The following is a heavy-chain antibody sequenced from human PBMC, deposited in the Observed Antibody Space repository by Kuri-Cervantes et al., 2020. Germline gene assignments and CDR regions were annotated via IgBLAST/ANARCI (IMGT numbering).Heavy chain of an antibody. CDR1: GFSLSTSGMC. CDR2: IDWDDDK. J-gene: IGHJ2*01. CDR3: ARSYDSSGYPYWYFDL. D-gene: IGHD3-22*01. Sequence: SGPTLVKPTETLTLTCTFSGFSLSTSGMCVSWVRQPPGKALERLALIDWDDDKYYSTSLKTRLTISEDTSKNQVVLTMTNMDPVDTATYFCARSYDSSGYPYWYFDLWGRGTLVTVSS. V-gene: IGHV2-70*20.